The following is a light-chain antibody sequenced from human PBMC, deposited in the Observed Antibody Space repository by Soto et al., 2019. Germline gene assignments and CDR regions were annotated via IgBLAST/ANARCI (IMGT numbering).Light chain of an antibody. CDR3: GTWDSSLSAGV. Sequence: QSVLTRPPSVSAAPGQRVTISCSGSSSNIENNPVSWYQQLPGTVPRLLIHDNDKRPSGIPDRFSGSKSGTSATLGITGLQTGDEADYYCGTWDSSLSAGVFGGGTKLTVL. CDR1: SSNIENNP. CDR2: DND. V-gene: IGLV1-51*01. J-gene: IGLJ2*01.